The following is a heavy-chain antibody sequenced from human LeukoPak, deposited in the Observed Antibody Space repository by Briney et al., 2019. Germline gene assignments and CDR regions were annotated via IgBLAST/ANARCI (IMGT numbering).Heavy chain of an antibody. J-gene: IGHJ4*02. CDR1: GGTFSSYA. Sequence: ASVKVSCKASGGTFSSYAISWVRQAPGQGLEWMGGIIPIFGTANYAQKFQGRVTITADESTSTAYMELSSLRSEDTAVYYCANLNIAAAGPSYFDYWGQGTLVTVSS. CDR3: ANLNIAAAGPSYFDY. CDR2: IIPIFGTA. V-gene: IGHV1-69*13. D-gene: IGHD6-13*01.